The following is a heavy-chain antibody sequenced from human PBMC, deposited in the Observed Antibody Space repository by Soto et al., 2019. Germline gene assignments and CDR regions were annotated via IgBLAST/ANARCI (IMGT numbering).Heavy chain of an antibody. CDR1: GGSISSSSYY. CDR3: ARLIGNSWLDS. D-gene: IGHD4-4*01. CDR2: IYYSGST. V-gene: IGHV4-39*01. J-gene: IGHJ5*01. Sequence: SETLSLTCTVSGGSISSSSYYWGWIRQPPGKGLEWTGSIYYSGSTYYNPSLKSRVTISVDTSKNQFSLKLSSVTPDDTAVYYCARLIGNSWLDSWGQGTLVTVS.